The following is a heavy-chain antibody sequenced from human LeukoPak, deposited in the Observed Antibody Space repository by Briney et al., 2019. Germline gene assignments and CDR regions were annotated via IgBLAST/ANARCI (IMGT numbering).Heavy chain of an antibody. CDR1: GFTCNTYA. D-gene: IGHD4-23*01. CDR2: ISYDGSSN. CDR3: ARDPANSWAMDV. V-gene: IGHV3-30-3*01. J-gene: IGHJ6*02. Sequence: PGRSLRLSCAASGFTCNTYALHAVRQAPGKGLEWVAVISYDGSSNHYADSVKGRFTISRDNSKNTLYLQMNSLRAEDTAVYYCARDPANSWAMDVWGQGTTVTVSS.